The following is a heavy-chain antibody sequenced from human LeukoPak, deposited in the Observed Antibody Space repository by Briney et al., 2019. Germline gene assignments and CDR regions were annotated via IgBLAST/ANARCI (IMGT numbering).Heavy chain of an antibody. CDR1: GFTFSGYT. CDR3: AKRGGSGWGFYDY. CDR2: ISGSGSGT. V-gene: IGHV3-23*01. Sequence: GGFLRLSCAASGFTFSGYTLTWVRQAPGKGLDWVACISGSGSGTYYADSVKGRFTISRDNSKNTVYLQMNSLRDEDTAIYYCAKRGGSGWGFYDYWGQGTLVTSPQ. D-gene: IGHD6-19*01. J-gene: IGHJ4*02.